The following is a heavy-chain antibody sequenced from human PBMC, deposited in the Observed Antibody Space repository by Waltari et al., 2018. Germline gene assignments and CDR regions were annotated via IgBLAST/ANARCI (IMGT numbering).Heavy chain of an antibody. CDR2: SFYNGVT. J-gene: IGHJ4*02. CDR1: GASVSAAIW. Sequence: QVQLQESGPGLVKPSGTLSLTCAVSGASVSAAIWWSWVRQSPGKGLEWIGESFYNGVTHYNPSLKSRVTISLDKSTNQLSLTVASVTAADTAMYYCAKNAAYNLDYWGQGALVTVSS. D-gene: IGHD2-15*01. V-gene: IGHV4-4*02. CDR3: AKNAAYNLDY.